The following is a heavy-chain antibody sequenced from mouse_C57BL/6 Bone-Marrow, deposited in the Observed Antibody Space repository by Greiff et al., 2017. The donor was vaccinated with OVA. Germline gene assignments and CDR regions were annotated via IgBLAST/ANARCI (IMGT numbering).Heavy chain of an antibody. J-gene: IGHJ3*01. D-gene: IGHD3-2*02. CDR3: TRRDSSCYVWFAY. CDR2: IDPETGGT. V-gene: IGHV1-15*01. CDR1: GYTFTDYE. Sequence: QVQLKQSGAELVRPGASVTLSCKASGYTFTDYEMHWVKQTPVHGLEWIGAIDPETGGTAYNQKFKGKAILTADKSSSTAYMELRSLTSEDSAVDYGTRRDSSCYVWFAYWGQGTLVTVSA.